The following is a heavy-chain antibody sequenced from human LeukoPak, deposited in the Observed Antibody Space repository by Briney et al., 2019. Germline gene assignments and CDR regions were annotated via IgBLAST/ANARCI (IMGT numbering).Heavy chain of an antibody. J-gene: IGHJ5*02. V-gene: IGHV1-69*13. D-gene: IGHD3-10*01. CDR2: IIPIFGTA. Sequence: SVKVSCKASGGTFSSYAISWVRQAPGQGLEWMGGIIPIFGTANYAQKFQGRVTITADQSTSTASMELSSLRSEDTAVYYCARSTMVRGVIIRWFDPWGQGTLVTVSS. CDR3: ARSTMVRGVIIRWFDP. CDR1: GGTFSSYA.